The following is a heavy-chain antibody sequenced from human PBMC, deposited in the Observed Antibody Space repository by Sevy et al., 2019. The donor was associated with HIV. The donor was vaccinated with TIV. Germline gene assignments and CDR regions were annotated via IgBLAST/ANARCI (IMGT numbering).Heavy chain of an antibody. D-gene: IGHD3-22*01. CDR1: GYTLTELS. V-gene: IGHV1-24*01. CDR2: FDPEDAET. J-gene: IGHJ4*02. Sequence: ASVKVSCKVSGYTLTELSMHWGRQVPGRGLEWMGSFDPEDAETIYAQKFQGRVTMTEDTSTDTAYMELSSLRSEDTAVYYCATTKDYYENSGDPFDYWGQGTLVTVSS. CDR3: ATTKDYYENSGDPFDY.